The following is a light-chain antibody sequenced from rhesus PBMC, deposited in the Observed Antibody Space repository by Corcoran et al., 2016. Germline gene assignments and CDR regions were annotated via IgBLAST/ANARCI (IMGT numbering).Light chain of an antibody. V-gene: IGKV1-38*01. CDR3: QQRNSYPLT. CDR1: QGISSY. J-gene: IGKJ4*01. CDR2: DAS. Sequence: DIQLTQSPSSLSASVGDRVTITCRASQGISSYLAWYQQNSGKAPKLLIYDASNLQSGVPSRFSGSGSGTEFTLTIRSLQPEDFATYYCQQRNSYPLTFGGGTKVEIK.